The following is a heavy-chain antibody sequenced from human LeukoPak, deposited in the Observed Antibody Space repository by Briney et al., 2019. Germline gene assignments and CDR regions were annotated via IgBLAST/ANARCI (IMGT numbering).Heavy chain of an antibody. J-gene: IGHJ3*02. V-gene: IGHV1-2*02. CDR2: INPNSGGT. D-gene: IGHD3-22*01. CDR1: GYTFTGYY. Sequence: ASVKVSCKASGYTFTGYYMHWVRQAPGQGLEWMGWINPNSGGTNYAQKFQGRVTMTRDTSISTAYMELSRLRSDDTAVYYCARVGTHYYDSSGRGAFDIWGQGIMVTVSS. CDR3: ARVGTHYYDSSGRGAFDI.